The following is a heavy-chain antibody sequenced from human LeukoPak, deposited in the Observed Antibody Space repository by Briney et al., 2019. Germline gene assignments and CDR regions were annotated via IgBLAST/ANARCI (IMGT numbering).Heavy chain of an antibody. D-gene: IGHD2-2*01. CDR2: IYSGGST. CDR3: ARGPHCSSTSCYGT. V-gene: IGHV3-66*01. CDR1: GFTVSSNY. Sequence: GGSLRLSCAASGFTVSSNYMSWVRQAPGKGLEWVSVIYSGGSTYYADSVKGRFTISRDNSKNTLYLQMNSLRAEDTAVYYCARGPHCSSTSCYGTGGQGTLVTVSS. J-gene: IGHJ4*02.